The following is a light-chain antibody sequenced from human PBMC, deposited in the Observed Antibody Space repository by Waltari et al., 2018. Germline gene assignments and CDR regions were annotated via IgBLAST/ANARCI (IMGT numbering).Light chain of an antibody. CDR3: QQYGSSRGT. Sequence: EIVLTQSPGTLSLSPGARATLPCRASQNVSSSYLALYQQKPGHAPRLLIHGASSRATGIPDRFSGSGSGTDFTLTISRLEPEDFAVYYCQQYGSSRGTFGQGTKLEIK. CDR2: GAS. CDR1: QNVSSSY. V-gene: IGKV3-20*01. J-gene: IGKJ2*02.